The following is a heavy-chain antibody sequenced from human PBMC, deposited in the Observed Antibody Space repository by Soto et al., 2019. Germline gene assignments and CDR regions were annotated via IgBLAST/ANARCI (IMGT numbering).Heavy chain of an antibody. J-gene: IGHJ4*02. CDR2: MNPNSGNT. V-gene: IGHV1-8*01. CDR3: AGEVGYRRLDY. CDR1: GYTFTSYD. Sequence: QVQLVQSGAEVKKPGASVKVSCKASGYTFTSYDINWVRQATGQVLEWMGWMNPNSGNTGDAQKFQGIVTMPRNTSISTAYMELSSLRSEDTAVYYCAGEVGYRRLDYWGQGTLVTVSS. D-gene: IGHD5-12*01.